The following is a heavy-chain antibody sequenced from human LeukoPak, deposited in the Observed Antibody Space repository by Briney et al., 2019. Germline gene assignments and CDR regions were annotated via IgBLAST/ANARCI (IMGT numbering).Heavy chain of an antibody. CDR2: INPNSGGT. J-gene: IGHJ6*03. V-gene: IGHV1-2*02. CDR3: ARDSYYYYMDV. Sequence: ASVKVSCKASGYTFTSYGISWVRQAPGQGLEWMGWINPNSGGTNYAQKFQGRVTMTRDTSISTAYMELSRLRSDDTAVYYCARDSYYYYMDVWGKGTTVTISS. CDR1: GYTFTSYG.